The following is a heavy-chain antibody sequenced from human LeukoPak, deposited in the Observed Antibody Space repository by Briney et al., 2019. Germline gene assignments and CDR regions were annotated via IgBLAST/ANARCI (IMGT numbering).Heavy chain of an antibody. J-gene: IGHJ3*02. V-gene: IGHV3-7*01. CDR3: ARGDGCSSTSCHAFDI. CDR2: IKQDGSEK. CDR1: GFTFSSYW. D-gene: IGHD2-2*01. Sequence: PGGSLRLSCAASGFTFSSYWMSWVRQAPGKGLEWVANIKQDGSEKYYVDSVKGRFTISRDNAKNSLYLQMNSLRAEDTAVYYCARGDGCSSTSCHAFDIWGQGTMVTVSS.